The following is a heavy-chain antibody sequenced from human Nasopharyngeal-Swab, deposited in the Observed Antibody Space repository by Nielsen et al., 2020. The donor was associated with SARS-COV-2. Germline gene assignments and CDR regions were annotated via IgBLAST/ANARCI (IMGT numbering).Heavy chain of an antibody. D-gene: IGHD3-22*01. J-gene: IGHJ3*02. CDR2: IYPGDSDT. CDR3: ARTAIEGGYYRGDAFDI. Sequence: GESLKISWKGSGYRFISYWIGWVRQMTGKGLEWMGIIYPGDSDTRYSPSFQGQVTISADKSISTAYLQWSSLKASDTAMYYCARTAIEGGYYRGDAFDIWGQGTMVTVSS. V-gene: IGHV5-51*01. CDR1: GYRFISYW.